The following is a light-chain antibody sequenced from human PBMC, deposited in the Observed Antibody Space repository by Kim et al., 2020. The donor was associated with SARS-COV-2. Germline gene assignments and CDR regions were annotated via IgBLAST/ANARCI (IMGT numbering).Light chain of an antibody. CDR1: SGHSSYA. J-gene: IGLJ3*02. CDR2: LNSDGSH. CDR3: QTWGTGIRWV. Sequence: SVKLTSTLSSGHSSYAIAWHQQQPGKGPRYLMKLNSDGSHSKGDGIPGRFSGSSSGAERYLTISSLQSEDEADYYCQTWGTGIRWVFGGGTKLTVL. V-gene: IGLV4-69*01.